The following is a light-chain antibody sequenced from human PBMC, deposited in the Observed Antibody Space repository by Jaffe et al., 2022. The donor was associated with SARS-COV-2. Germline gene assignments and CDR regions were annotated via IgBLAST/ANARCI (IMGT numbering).Light chain of an antibody. J-gene: IGLJ2*01. Sequence: QSVLIQPPSASGAPGQRVTISCSGGGSNIGSNNVNWHQQFPGTAPRLLIYANNQRPSGVPDRFSGSKSGTSASLAVSGLQSEDEADYYCAVWDDSLNGVVFGGGTKLTVL. CDR1: GSNIGSNN. CDR2: ANN. CDR3: AVWDDSLNGVV. V-gene: IGLV1-44*01.